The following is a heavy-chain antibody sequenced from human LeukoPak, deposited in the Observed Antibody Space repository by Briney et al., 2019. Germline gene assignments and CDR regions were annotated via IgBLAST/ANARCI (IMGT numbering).Heavy chain of an antibody. Sequence: GGSLRLPCAASGFTFNSYWMRWVRQAPGKGLEGVASIKQDGSEKYYVDCVKGRFTISRDNAKNSLCLQMNGLRADDTALYYCTRDAFQSGPWTYRFDYWGKGTLVTVSS. CDR1: GFTFNSYW. J-gene: IGHJ4*02. CDR2: IKQDGSEK. D-gene: IGHD3-16*02. CDR3: TRDAFQSGPWTYRFDY. V-gene: IGHV3-7*03.